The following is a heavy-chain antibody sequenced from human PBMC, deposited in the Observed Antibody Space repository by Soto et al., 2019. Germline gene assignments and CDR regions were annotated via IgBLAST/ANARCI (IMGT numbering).Heavy chain of an antibody. Sequence: SVKVSCKASGGTFISYAISWVRQAPGQGLEWMGGIIPIFGTANYAQKFQGRVTITADESTSTAYMELRSLRSDDTAVYYCVKDRDSNSWPSRDVWGPGTTVTVSS. V-gene: IGHV1-69*13. CDR2: IIPIFGTA. J-gene: IGHJ6*02. CDR3: VKDRDSNSWPSRDV. CDR1: GGTFISYA. D-gene: IGHD3-22*01.